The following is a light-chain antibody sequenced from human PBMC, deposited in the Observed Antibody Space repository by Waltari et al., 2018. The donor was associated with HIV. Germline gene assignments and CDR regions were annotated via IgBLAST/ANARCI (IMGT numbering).Light chain of an antibody. CDR1: SSNIGRNT. V-gene: IGLV1-44*01. J-gene: IGLJ2*01. CDR3: ALWDDSLNGVL. Sequence: QSELSQPPSASGTPGQRVAISCSGSSSNIGRNTVNWYQQLPGTAPKLLIYSNNQLPAGVPDRFSGSKSGTSASLAITGLQSEDEADYYCALWDDSLNGVLFGGGTKLTVL. CDR2: SNN.